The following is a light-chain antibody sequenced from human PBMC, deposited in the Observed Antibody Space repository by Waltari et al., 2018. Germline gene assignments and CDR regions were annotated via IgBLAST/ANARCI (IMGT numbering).Light chain of an antibody. CDR2: GTS. CDR3: QQHGSLPAT. CDR1: QSVNGR. Sequence: EIVLTQSPGTLSLSPGERVTLSCRASQSVNGRLVWYQQKPGQAPRLLIYGTSSRATGIPDRFTGSGSGTGFSLTISRLEPEDFAVYYCQQHGSLPATFGQVTKVEVK. V-gene: IGKV3-20*01. J-gene: IGKJ1*01.